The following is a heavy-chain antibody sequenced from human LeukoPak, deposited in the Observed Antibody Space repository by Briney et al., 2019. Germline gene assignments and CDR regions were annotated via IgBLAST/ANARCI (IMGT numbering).Heavy chain of an antibody. Sequence: GGSLRLSCAVSGFTFSSYAMHWVRQAPGKGLEWAAVISSDGNTKYYADSVEGRFTISRDNSNNTLYLQMNSLGADDTAIYYCARRRIVGSTDDAFDIWGQGTMVTLSS. CDR3: ARRRIVGSTDDAFDI. V-gene: IGHV3-30-3*01. D-gene: IGHD1-26*01. CDR2: ISSDGNTK. J-gene: IGHJ3*02. CDR1: GFTFSSYA.